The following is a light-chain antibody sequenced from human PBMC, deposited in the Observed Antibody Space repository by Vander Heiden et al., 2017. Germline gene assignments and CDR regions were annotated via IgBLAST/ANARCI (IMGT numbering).Light chain of an antibody. Sequence: EVFLTQSPVTLSLSPGERATLSCRASQIVGTYLACYQQKPGQAPRLLIHDASDRASGIPPRFSGSGSGTDFTLTISSLEPEDFATYYCQQRSNWQRLSFGGGTKVEIK. V-gene: IGKV3-11*01. CDR2: DAS. CDR1: QIVGTY. J-gene: IGKJ4*01. CDR3: QQRSNWQRLS.